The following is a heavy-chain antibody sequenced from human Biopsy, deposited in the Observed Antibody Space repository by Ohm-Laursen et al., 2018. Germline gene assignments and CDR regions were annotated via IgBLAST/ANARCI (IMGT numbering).Heavy chain of an antibody. CDR1: GYSISSGGNY. Sequence: TLSLTCTVSGYSISSGGNYWSWIRQFPGKGLEWIAYIYHTGSTYYNPSLKSRLSIAIDTSKNQFSVSLRSVTAADTAVYYCARADMVTTIVDYWGQGTLVTVSS. J-gene: IGHJ4*02. CDR2: IYHTGST. CDR3: ARADMVTTIVDY. V-gene: IGHV4-31*03. D-gene: IGHD5-12*01.